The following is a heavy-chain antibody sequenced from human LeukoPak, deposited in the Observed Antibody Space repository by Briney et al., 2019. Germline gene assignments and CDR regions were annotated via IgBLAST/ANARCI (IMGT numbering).Heavy chain of an antibody. J-gene: IGHJ4*02. V-gene: IGHV4-59*08. CDR1: GGSISDYY. CDR3: AGWASSSWSSIYY. D-gene: IGHD6-13*01. CDR2: IYYSGST. Sequence: KPSETLSLTCSVSGGSISDYYWSWIRQPPGKGLEWIGYIYYSGSTNYNPSLKRRVTMSVDTSKKQFSLKLTSVAAADTAVYYCAGWASSSWSSIYYWGQGILVTVSS.